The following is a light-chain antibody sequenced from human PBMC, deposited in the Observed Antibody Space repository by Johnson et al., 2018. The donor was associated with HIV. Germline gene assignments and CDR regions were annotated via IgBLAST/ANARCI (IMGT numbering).Light chain of an antibody. CDR3: YSTDNSGNHRGL. Sequence: VLTQPPSVSVSPGQAARITCSGDALPKKFAYWFQQKSGQAPVLVLYEDNKRPSGIPERFSGSSSGTMATLTISGAQMEDEADYFCYSTDNSGNHRGLFGTGTKVTVL. CDR2: EDN. CDR1: ALPKKF. V-gene: IGLV3-10*01. J-gene: IGLJ1*01.